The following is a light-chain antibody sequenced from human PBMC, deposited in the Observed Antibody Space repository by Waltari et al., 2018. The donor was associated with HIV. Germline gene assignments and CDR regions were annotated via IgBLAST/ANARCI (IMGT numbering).Light chain of an antibody. CDR1: ALPKKY. CDR3: YSTDSSGNHRV. CDR2: VDT. V-gene: IGLV3-10*01. J-gene: IGLJ3*02. Sequence: SYELTQPPSVSVSPGQTARITCSGDALPKKYASWYQQKSGQAPVLVIYVDTKRPPGIPVRFSGSSSWTMATLTISGAQVEDESDYYCYSTDSSGNHRVFGGGTKLTVL.